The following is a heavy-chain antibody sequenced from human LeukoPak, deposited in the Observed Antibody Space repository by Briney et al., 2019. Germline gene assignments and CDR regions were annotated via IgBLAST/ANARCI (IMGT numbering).Heavy chain of an antibody. Sequence: GGSLRLSCAAYGFTFNNAWMSWVRQAPGKGLEWVGQIKSKTVGGTTDHSRPVKGRFNISRDDSKNTLYLQMKSLKIEDTAVYYCTRDYAGIGDYWGQGTLVTVSS. CDR3: TRDYAGIGDY. V-gene: IGHV3-15*01. J-gene: IGHJ4*02. CDR1: GFTFNNAW. CDR2: IKSKTVGGTT. D-gene: IGHD6-13*01.